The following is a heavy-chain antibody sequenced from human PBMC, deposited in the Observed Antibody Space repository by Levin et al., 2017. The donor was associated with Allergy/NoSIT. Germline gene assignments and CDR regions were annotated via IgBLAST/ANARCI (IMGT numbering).Heavy chain of an antibody. D-gene: IGHD3-10*01. CDR1: GFTFSDYY. Sequence: GESLKISCAASGFTFSDYYMSWIRQAPGKGLEWVSYISSSSSYTNYADSVKGRFTISRDNAKNSLYLQMNSLRAEDTAVYYCARDAGWFGESTPVDIWGQGTMVTVSS. CDR3: ARDAGWFGESTPVDI. V-gene: IGHV3-11*05. CDR2: ISSSSSYT. J-gene: IGHJ3*02.